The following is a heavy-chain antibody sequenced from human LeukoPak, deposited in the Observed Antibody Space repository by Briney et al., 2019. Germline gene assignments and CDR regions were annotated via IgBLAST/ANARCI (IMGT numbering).Heavy chain of an antibody. V-gene: IGHV4-4*07. CDR3: ARVVRVQLERQGWFDP. CDR2: IYTSGST. J-gene: IGHJ5*02. Sequence: SETLSLTCTVSGGSISSYYWSWIRQPAGKGLEWIGRIYTSGSTNYNPSLKSRVTISVDTSRNQFSLKLSSVTAADTAVYYCARVVRVQLERQGWFDPWGQGTLVTVS. CDR1: GGSISSYY. D-gene: IGHD1-1*01.